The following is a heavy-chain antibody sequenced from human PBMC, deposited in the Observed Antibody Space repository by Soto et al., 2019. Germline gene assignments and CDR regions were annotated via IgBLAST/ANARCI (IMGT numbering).Heavy chain of an antibody. CDR3: ATDGKELGVHYYYGMDV. CDR1: GYTLTELS. D-gene: IGHD3-10*01. CDR2: FDPEDGET. Sequence: ASVKVSCKVSGYTLTELSMHWVRQAPGKGLEWMGGFDPEDGETIYAQKFQGRVTMTEDTSTDTAYMELSSLRSEDTAVYYCATDGKELGVHYYYGMDVWGQGTTVTVSS. V-gene: IGHV1-24*01. J-gene: IGHJ6*02.